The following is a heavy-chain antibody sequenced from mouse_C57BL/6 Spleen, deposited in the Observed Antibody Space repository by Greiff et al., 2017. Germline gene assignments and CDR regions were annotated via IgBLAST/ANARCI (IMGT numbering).Heavy chain of an antibody. Sequence: QVQLKQPGAELVRPGSSVKLSCKASGYTFTSYWMDWVKQRPGQGLEWIGNIYPSDSETHYNQKFKDKATLTVDKSSSTAYMQLSSLTSEDSAVYYCARGYYGSRGGYWGQGTTLTVSS. D-gene: IGHD1-1*01. J-gene: IGHJ2*01. CDR3: ARGYYGSRGGY. CDR2: IYPSDSET. CDR1: GYTFTSYW. V-gene: IGHV1-61*01.